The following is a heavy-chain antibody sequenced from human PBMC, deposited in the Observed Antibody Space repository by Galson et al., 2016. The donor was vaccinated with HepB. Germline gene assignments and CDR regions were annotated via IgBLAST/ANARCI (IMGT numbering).Heavy chain of an antibody. CDR1: GFAFGSHW. J-gene: IGHJ5*02. CDR3: GRDHAVVLTTAYNWFDP. D-gene: IGHD4-23*01. V-gene: IGHV3-74*01. CDR2: TNSDGTIS. Sequence: SLRLSCAASGFAFGSHWMHWVRQVPGKGLVSVSRTNSDGTISNYADSVKGRFTISRDNAKNTLYLQMNSLRVEDTAVYYCGRDHAVVLTTAYNWFDPWGQGTLVTVSS.